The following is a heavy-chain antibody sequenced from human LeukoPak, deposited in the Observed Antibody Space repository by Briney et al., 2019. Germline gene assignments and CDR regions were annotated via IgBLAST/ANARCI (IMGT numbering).Heavy chain of an antibody. CDR1: GFTFSSDS. Sequence: GGSLRLSCAASGFTFSSDSMNWVRQGPGKGLEWVSFISSSSSYIYYADSVKGRFTISRDNAKNSLYLQMDSRRAEDTAVYYCARAYSSSWYPVDYWGQGTLVTVSS. CDR3: ARAYSSSWYPVDY. D-gene: IGHD6-13*01. V-gene: IGHV3-21*01. CDR2: ISSSSSYI. J-gene: IGHJ4*02.